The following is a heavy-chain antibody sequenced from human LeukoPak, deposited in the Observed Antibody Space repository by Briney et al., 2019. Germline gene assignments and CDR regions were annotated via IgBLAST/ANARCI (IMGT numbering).Heavy chain of an antibody. CDR3: ARGYRGGELLEGFDY. CDR1: GGSISSGAYY. D-gene: IGHD1-26*01. Sequence: SETLSLTCTVSGGSISSGAYYWSWLRQPPGKGLEWIGYIYYSGSTYYNPSLKSRVTISVDTSKNQFSLKLSSVTAADTAVYYCARGYRGGELLEGFDYWGQGTLVTVSS. V-gene: IGHV4-30-4*01. J-gene: IGHJ4*02. CDR2: IYYSGST.